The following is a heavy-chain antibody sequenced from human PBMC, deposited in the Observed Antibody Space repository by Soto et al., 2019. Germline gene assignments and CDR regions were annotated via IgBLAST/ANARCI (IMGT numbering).Heavy chain of an antibody. CDR3: ARGTAGRLLDA. J-gene: IGHJ5*02. Sequence: EVHLAESGGGLVRPGGSLRLSCAVSGFSLSSHWMAWVRQAPGKGLEWVDNIKYDESERYYVAPLKGRLTSSKDNDKNEGYLQINSLRGEYTSVYFCARGTAGRLLDAWGQGAPVIVS. CDR2: IKYDESER. D-gene: IGHD6-6*01. CDR1: GFSLSSHW. V-gene: IGHV3-7*03.